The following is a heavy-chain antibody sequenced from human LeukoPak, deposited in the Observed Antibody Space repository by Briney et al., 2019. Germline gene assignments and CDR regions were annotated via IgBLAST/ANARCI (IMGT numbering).Heavy chain of an antibody. CDR1: GGPISSYY. D-gene: IGHD3-22*01. J-gene: IGHJ4*02. CDR3: ARGRDSSGYYPFDY. V-gene: IGHV4-59*01. CDR2: IYYSGST. Sequence: SETLSLTCTVSGGPISSYYWSWIRQPPGKGLEWIGYIYYSGSTNYNPSLKSRVTISVDTSKNQFSLKLSSVTAADTAVYYCARGRDSSGYYPFDYWGQGTLVTVSS.